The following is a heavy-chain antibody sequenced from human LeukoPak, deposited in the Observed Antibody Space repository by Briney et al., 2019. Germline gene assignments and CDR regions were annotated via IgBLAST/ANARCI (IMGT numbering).Heavy chain of an antibody. Sequence: ASVKVSCKASGYTFTSYGISWVRQAPGQGLEWMGWISAYNGNTNYAQKLQGRVTMTTDTSTSTAYMELRSLRPDDTAVYYCARDSLRYFDWLLPYDYGMDVWGQGTTVTVSS. CDR3: ARDSLRYFDWLLPYDYGMDV. CDR2: ISAYNGNT. V-gene: IGHV1-18*01. D-gene: IGHD3-9*01. CDR1: GYTFTSYG. J-gene: IGHJ6*02.